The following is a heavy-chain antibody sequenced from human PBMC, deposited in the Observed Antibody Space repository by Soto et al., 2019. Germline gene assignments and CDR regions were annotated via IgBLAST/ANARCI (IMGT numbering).Heavy chain of an antibody. Sequence: SETLSLTCTVSSDSISNYYWSWIRQPPGKGLEWIGYIHSSGSTDYNPSLKSRVSISGDTSKSQFSLKLSSVTAADTAVYYCARAVGPPFYYIDFWGQGTLVTVSS. CDR2: IHSSGST. CDR3: ARAVGPPFYYIDF. J-gene: IGHJ4*02. V-gene: IGHV4-59*01. CDR1: SDSISNYY.